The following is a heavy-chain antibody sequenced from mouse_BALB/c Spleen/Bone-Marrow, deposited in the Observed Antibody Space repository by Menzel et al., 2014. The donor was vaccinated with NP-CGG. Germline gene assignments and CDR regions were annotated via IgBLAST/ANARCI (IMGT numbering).Heavy chain of an antibody. CDR1: GFNIKDTY. V-gene: IGHV14-3*02. D-gene: IGHD2-2*01. Sequence: EVQLQQSGAELVKPGASVKLSCTASGFNIKDTYMHWVKQRPEQGLEWTGRIDPANGNTKYDPKFQGKATITADTSSNTAYLQLSSQTSEDTAVYYCARNYGYGKSFAYWGQGTLVTVSA. J-gene: IGHJ3*01. CDR3: ARNYGYGKSFAY. CDR2: IDPANGNT.